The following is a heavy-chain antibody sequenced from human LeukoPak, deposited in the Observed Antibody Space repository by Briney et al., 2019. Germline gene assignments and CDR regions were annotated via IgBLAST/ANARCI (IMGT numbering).Heavy chain of an antibody. CDR3: AGHIVVVPAAISEPLDY. Sequence: ASVKVSCKASGYTFTGYYMHLVRQAPGQGLEWMGWIKPNSGGTNYAQKFQRRVTMTRDTSISTAYMELSRLRSDDTAVYYCAGHIVVVPAAISEPLDYWGQGTLVTVSS. CDR1: GYTFTGYY. D-gene: IGHD2-2*01. J-gene: IGHJ4*02. V-gene: IGHV1-2*02. CDR2: IKPNSGGT.